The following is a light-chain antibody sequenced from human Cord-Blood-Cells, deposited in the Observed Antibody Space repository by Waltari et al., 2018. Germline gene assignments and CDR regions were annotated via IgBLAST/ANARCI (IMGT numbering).Light chain of an antibody. Sequence: QSALTQPASVSGSPGQSITISCTGTSSDVGGYNYVSWYQQHPGKAPKLMIYDVSNRPSGVSNRFSGSKSGNTASLPISGLQAEDEADYYCSSYTSSSNWGFGGGTKLTVL. CDR3: SSYTSSSNWG. CDR1: SSDVGGYNY. CDR2: DVS. V-gene: IGLV2-14*01. J-gene: IGLJ3*02.